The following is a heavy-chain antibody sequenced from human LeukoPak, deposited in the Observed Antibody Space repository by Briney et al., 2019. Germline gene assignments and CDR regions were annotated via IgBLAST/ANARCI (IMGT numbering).Heavy chain of an antibody. V-gene: IGHV3-7*01. Sequence: PGGSLRLSCAAAGCTLSGYFMSWVRQAPGEGLEWVASIKGDGSEKYYVDSVKGRFTISRDNAKNSLYLQMNSLRAEDTAVYYCARDRGWRSSGYYLYYFDFWGQGTLVTVSS. D-gene: IGHD3-22*01. CDR3: ARDRGWRSSGYYLYYFDF. CDR1: GCTLSGYF. CDR2: IKGDGSEK. J-gene: IGHJ4*02.